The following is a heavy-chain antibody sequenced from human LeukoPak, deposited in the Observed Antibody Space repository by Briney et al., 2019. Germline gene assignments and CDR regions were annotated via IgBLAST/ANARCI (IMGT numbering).Heavy chain of an antibody. CDR1: GYTFTGYY. CDR3: ARDRDDHLYYDFWSGSLPSYYYGMDV. J-gene: IGHJ6*02. D-gene: IGHD3-3*01. CDR2: INPNSGGT. V-gene: IGHV1-2*06. Sequence: VASVKVSCKASGYTFTGYYMHWVRQAPGQGLEWMGRINPNSGGTNYAQKLQGRVTMTTDTSTSTAYMELRSLRSDDTAVYYCARDRDDHLYYDFWSGSLPSYYYGMDVWGQGTTVTVSS.